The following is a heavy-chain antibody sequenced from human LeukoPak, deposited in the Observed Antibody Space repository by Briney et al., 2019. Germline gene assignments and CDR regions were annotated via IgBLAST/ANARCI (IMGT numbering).Heavy chain of an antibody. V-gene: IGHV1-2*06. D-gene: IGHD3-22*01. J-gene: IGHJ4*02. CDR1: GYTFTGYY. CDR2: INPNSGGT. CDR3: ASRYYYDSSGYFDY. Sequence: ASVKVSCKASGYTFTGYYMHWVRQAPGQGLEWMGRINPNSGGTNYAQKFQGRVTMTRDTSISTAYMELSRLRSDDTAVYYCASRYYYDSSGYFDYWGQGTLVPVSS.